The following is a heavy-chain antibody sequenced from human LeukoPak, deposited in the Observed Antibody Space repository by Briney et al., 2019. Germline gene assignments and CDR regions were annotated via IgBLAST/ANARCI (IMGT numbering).Heavy chain of an antibody. V-gene: IGHV1-69*04. CDR3: ARVDSGYDYYYYGMDV. Sequence: SVKVSCKASGGTFSSYAISWVRQAPGQGLEWMGRVTPILGIANYAQKFQGRVTITADKSTSTAYMELSSLRSEDTAVYYCARVDSGYDYYYYGMDVWGQGTTVTASS. J-gene: IGHJ6*02. D-gene: IGHD5-12*01. CDR2: VTPILGIA. CDR1: GGTFSSYA.